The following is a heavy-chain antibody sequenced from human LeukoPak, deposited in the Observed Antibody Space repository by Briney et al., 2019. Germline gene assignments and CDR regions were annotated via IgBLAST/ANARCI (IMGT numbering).Heavy chain of an antibody. CDR2: IIPIFGTA. V-gene: IGHV1-69*13. D-gene: IGHD3-10*01. CDR1: GGTFSSYA. J-gene: IGHJ4*02. CDR3: ARGEEGVLWFGELWGY. Sequence: ASVKVSCKASGGTFSSYAISWVRQAPGQGLEWMGGIIPIFGTANYAQKFQGRVTITADESTSTAYMELSSLRSEDTAVYYCARGEEGVLWFGELWGYWGQGTLVTVSS.